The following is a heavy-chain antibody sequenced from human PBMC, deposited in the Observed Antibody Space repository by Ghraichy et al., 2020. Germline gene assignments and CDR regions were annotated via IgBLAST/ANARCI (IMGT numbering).Heavy chain of an antibody. V-gene: IGHV4-39*01. J-gene: IGHJ4*02. Sequence: SQTLSLTCTVSGGSISSSSYYWGWIRQPPGKGLEWIGSIYYSGSTYYNPSLKSRVTISVDTSKNQFSLKLSSVTAADTAVYYCARHKDSGWEFDYWGQGTLVTVSS. CDR1: GGSISSSSYY. CDR3: ARHKDSGWEFDY. D-gene: IGHD6-19*01. CDR2: IYYSGST.